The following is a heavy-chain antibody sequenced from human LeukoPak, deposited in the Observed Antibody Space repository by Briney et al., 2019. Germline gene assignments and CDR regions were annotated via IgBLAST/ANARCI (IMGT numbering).Heavy chain of an antibody. Sequence: SETLSLTCTVSGASISSTTYYWSWIRQPPGKGLEWIGEINHSGSTNYNPSLKSRVTISVDTSKNQFSLKLSSVTAADTAVYYCARASRGSSSPTDYWGQGTLVTVSS. CDR3: ARASRGSSSPTDY. V-gene: IGHV4-39*07. CDR1: GASISSTTYY. J-gene: IGHJ4*02. CDR2: INHSGST. D-gene: IGHD6-6*01.